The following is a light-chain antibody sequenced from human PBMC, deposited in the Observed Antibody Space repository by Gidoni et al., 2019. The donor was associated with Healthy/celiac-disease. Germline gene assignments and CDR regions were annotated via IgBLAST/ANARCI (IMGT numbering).Light chain of an antibody. CDR2: CAS. CDR3: QQYYSTPLT. V-gene: IGKV4-1*01. Sequence: DIVMTQSPDSLAVSLGERATINCKSSQSVFYSSNNNNYLAWYQQKPGQPPKLLIYCASTRESGVPDRFSGSGSGTDFTLPISSLQAEDVAVYYCQQYYSTPLTFGGGTKVEIK. J-gene: IGKJ4*01. CDR1: QSVFYSSNNNNY.